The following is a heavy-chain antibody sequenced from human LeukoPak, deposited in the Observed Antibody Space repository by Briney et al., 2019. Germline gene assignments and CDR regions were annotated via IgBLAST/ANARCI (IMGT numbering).Heavy chain of an antibody. CDR2: INPHSGGT. Sequence: ASVKVSCKASGYTFTDYYMHWVRQAPGQGLEWMGWINPHSGGTDHAQKFQGRVTMTRDTSISTAYMELSRLRSDDTAVYYCARDMDTGPDFFDYWGLGTLVTVSS. CDR1: GYTFTDYY. CDR3: ARDMDTGPDFFDY. V-gene: IGHV1-2*02. D-gene: IGHD5-18*01. J-gene: IGHJ4*02.